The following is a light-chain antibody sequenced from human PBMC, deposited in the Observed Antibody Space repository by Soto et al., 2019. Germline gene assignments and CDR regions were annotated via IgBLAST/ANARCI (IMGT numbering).Light chain of an antibody. J-gene: IGKJ4*01. CDR3: QQYEDWPPQLT. Sequence: EIVMTQSPATLSVSPGEGATLSCRAGQSVGSNLAWYQQKPGQAPRHLIYGASTRATGVPARFSGSGSGTEFTLTISSLQSEDFAVYYCQQYEDWPPQLTFGGGTKVEIK. CDR1: QSVGSN. V-gene: IGKV3-15*01. CDR2: GAS.